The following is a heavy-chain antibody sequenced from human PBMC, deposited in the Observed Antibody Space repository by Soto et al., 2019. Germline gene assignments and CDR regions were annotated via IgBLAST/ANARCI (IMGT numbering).Heavy chain of an antibody. V-gene: IGHV4-59*08. CDR2: LYYTGIT. CDR3: ARHVVESLSFGERVHHLDY. CDR1: GGSISNYY. D-gene: IGHD3-10*01. Sequence: SETLSLTCTVSGGSISNYYWSWIRQPPGKGLEWIGYLYYTGITNYNPSLKSRISMSVDTSKNQFSLKLSSVTAADTAVYYCARHVVESLSFGERVHHLDYWGHGTLVTVSS. J-gene: IGHJ4*01.